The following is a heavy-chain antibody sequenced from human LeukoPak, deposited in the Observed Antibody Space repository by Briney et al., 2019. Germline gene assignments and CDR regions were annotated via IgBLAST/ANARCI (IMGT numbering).Heavy chain of an antibody. CDR3: ARGYHSFDI. J-gene: IGHJ3*02. Sequence: GGSLRLSCAASGFTFSDHYMDWVRQAPGKGLEWVGRSRNKANSYTTEYAASVKGRFTISRDDSKNSLYLQMNSLKTEDTAVYYCARGYHSFDIWGQGTRVTVSS. CDR2: SRNKANSYTT. V-gene: IGHV3-72*01. D-gene: IGHD2-2*01. CDR1: GFTFSDHY.